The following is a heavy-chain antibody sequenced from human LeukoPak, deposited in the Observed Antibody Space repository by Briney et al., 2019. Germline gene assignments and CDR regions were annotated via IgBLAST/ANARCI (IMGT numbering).Heavy chain of an antibody. Sequence: SETLSLTCTVSGGSISSYYWSWIRQPAGTGLNLLGRIYTSGSTNYNPSLKSRVTMSVDTSKNQFSLKLSSVTAADTAVYYCARATNGYSYGFDYWGQGTLVTVSS. D-gene: IGHD5-18*01. CDR3: ARATNGYSYGFDY. CDR1: GGSISSYY. V-gene: IGHV4-4*07. J-gene: IGHJ4*02. CDR2: IYTSGST.